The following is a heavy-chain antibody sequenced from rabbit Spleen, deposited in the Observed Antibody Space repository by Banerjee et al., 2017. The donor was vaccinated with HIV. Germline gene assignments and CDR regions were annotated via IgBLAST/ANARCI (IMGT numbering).Heavy chain of an antibody. D-gene: IGHD4-1*01. CDR2: IYTGSSGST. CDR3: ARDLAGVIGWNFYL. Sequence: QEQLVEYGGDLVQPEGSLTLTCTASGLDFSSSYYMCWVRQAPGKGLEWIGCIYTGSSGSTYYASWAKGRFTISKTSSTTVFLQMTSLTAADTATYFCARDLAGVIGWNFYLWGPGTLVTVS. V-gene: IGHV1S45*01. CDR1: GLDFSSSYY. J-gene: IGHJ4*01.